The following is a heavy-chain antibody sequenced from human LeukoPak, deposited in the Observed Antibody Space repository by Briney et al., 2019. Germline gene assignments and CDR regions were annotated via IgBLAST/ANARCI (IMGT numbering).Heavy chain of an antibody. Sequence: GGSLRLSCAASGFTFGNYWMHWVRQAPGKGLVWVSRINTDGSRPGYADSMKGRFTVSRDNAKNTLYLQMNSLRAEDTAVYYCGRDYNGALDYWGQGTLVTVSS. V-gene: IGHV3-74*01. D-gene: IGHD2-8*01. CDR1: GFTFGNYW. CDR3: GRDYNGALDY. CDR2: INTDGSRP. J-gene: IGHJ4*02.